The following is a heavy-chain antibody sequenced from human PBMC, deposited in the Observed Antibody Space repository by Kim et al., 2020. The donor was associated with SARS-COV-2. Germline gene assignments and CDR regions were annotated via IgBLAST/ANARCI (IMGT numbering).Heavy chain of an antibody. V-gene: IGHV4-39*01. CDR1: GGSISSSSYY. CDR2: IYYSGST. D-gene: IGHD3-10*01. J-gene: IGHJ5*02. Sequence: SETLSLTCTVSGGSISSSSYYWGWIRQPPGKGLEWIGSIYYSGSTYYNPSLKSRVTISVDTSKNQFSLKLSSVTAADTAVYYCATEELLWFGELLAGGGWFDPWGQGTLVTVSS. CDR3: ATEELLWFGELLAGGGWFDP.